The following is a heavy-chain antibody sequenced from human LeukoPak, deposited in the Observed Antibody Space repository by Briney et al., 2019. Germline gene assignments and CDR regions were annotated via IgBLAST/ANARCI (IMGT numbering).Heavy chain of an antibody. CDR3: ARDRYYYDSSGYSFDY. CDR1: GYTFTGYY. V-gene: IGHV1-2*02. CDR2: INPNSGGT. D-gene: IGHD3-22*01. J-gene: IGHJ4*02. Sequence: ASVKVSCKASGYTFTGYYMHWVRQAPGQGLEWMGWINPNSGGTNYAQKFQGRVTMTRDTSISTAYMELSRLRSDDTAVYYCARDRYYYDSSGYSFDYWGQGTLVTLSS.